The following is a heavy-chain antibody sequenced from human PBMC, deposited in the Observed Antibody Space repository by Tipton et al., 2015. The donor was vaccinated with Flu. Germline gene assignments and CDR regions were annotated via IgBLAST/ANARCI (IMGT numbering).Heavy chain of an antibody. CDR2: IYTSGST. V-gene: IGHV4-4*07. J-gene: IGHJ4*02. D-gene: IGHD3-10*01. CDR3: ARDGWLRGFDY. CDR1: GGSISSYY. Sequence: TLSLTCTVSGGSISSYYWSWIRQPAGQGLEWIGRIYTSGSTNYNPSLTSRVTMSVDTSKTQFSLKLSSVTAADTAVYYCARDGWLRGFDYWGQGTLVTVSS.